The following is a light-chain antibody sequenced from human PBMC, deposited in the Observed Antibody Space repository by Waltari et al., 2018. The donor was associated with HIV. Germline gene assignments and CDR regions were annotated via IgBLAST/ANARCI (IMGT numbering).Light chain of an antibody. Sequence: QSVLTQPPSVSGAPGQRVTISCTGSSSNIRAGSDVNWYQQLPGTAPKLLIYGNSNRPSGVPDRFSGSKSGTSASLAITGLQAEDEADYYCQSYDSSLSGPWVFGGGTKLTVL. CDR3: QSYDSSLSGPWV. CDR1: SSNIRAGSD. J-gene: IGLJ3*02. CDR2: GNS. V-gene: IGLV1-40*01.